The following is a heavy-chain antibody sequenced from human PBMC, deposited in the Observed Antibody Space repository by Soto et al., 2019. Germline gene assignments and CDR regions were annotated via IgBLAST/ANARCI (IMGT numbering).Heavy chain of an antibody. V-gene: IGHV1-2*02. Sequence: QVHLVQSGAEVKSPGASVKVSCKASGYIFSAYYLHWVRHAPGQGLEWMGWLAPNTGRTNYAPKFKGRVTMTTDTSISTAYMELSRLTSDDSAVYYCGRDGVQIVSPDLVHWLDPWGQGTLVTVSS. D-gene: IGHD1-26*01. CDR2: LAPNTGRT. CDR1: GYIFSAYY. J-gene: IGHJ5*02. CDR3: GRDGVQIVSPDLVHWLDP.